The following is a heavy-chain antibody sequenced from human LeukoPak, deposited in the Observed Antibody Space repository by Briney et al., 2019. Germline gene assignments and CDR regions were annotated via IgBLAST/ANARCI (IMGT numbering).Heavy chain of an antibody. J-gene: IGHJ2*01. CDR1: GGSISSGGYY. CDR2: IYHSGST. CDR3: ARAPGYCSSTSCGDWYFDL. V-gene: IGHV4-30-2*01. D-gene: IGHD2-2*01. Sequence: SETLSLTCTVSGGSISSGGYYWSWIRQPPGKGLEWIGYIYHSGSTYYNPSLKSRVTISVDRSKNQFSLKLSSVTAADTAVYYCARAPGYCSSTSCGDWYFDLWGRGTLVTVSS.